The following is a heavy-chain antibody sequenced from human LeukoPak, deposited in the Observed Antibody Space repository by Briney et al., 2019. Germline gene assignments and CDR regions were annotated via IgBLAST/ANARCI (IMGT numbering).Heavy chain of an antibody. Sequence: GWSLRLSCAASGFTFSSYWMSWVRQAPGKGLEWVAVISYDGSNKYYADSVKGRFTISRDNSKNTLYLQMNSLRAEDTAVYYCARDGSSGDYYYYYYMDVWGKGTTVTVSS. J-gene: IGHJ6*03. CDR2: ISYDGSNK. D-gene: IGHD7-27*01. V-gene: IGHV3-30-3*01. CDR3: ARDGSSGDYYYYYYMDV. CDR1: GFTFSSYW.